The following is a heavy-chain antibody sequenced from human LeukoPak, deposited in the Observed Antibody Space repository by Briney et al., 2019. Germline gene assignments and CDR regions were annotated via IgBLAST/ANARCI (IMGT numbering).Heavy chain of an antibody. Sequence: PGGSLRLSCAASGFTFSSYWMSWVRQAPGKGLEWVANINQDGSEKYYVDSVKGRFTISRDNAKNSLYLQMNSLRAEDTAVYYCAKDDAWVRYQDWGQGTLVTVSS. J-gene: IGHJ4*02. CDR3: AKDDAWVRYQD. CDR1: GFTFSSYW. CDR2: INQDGSEK. D-gene: IGHD5-12*01. V-gene: IGHV3-7*03.